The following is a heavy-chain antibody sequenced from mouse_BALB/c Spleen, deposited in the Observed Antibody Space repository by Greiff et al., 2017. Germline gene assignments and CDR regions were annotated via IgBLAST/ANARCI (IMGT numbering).Heavy chain of an antibody. Sequence: QVQLKQPGAELVKPGAPVKLSCKASGYTFTSYWMNWVKQRPGRGLEWIGRIDPSDSETHYNQKFKDKATLTVDKSSSTAYIQLSSLTSEDSAVYYCARNHYYGSSYDYAMDYWGQGTSVTVSS. CDR1: GYTFTSYW. V-gene: IGHV1-69*02. CDR3: ARNHYYGSSYDYAMDY. D-gene: IGHD1-1*01. J-gene: IGHJ4*01. CDR2: IDPSDSET.